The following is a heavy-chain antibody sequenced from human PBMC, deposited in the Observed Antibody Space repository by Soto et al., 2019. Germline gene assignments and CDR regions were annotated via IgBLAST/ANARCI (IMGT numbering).Heavy chain of an antibody. D-gene: IGHD2-21*01. CDR3: ARGGISHWAYFYYMDV. J-gene: IGHJ6*03. Sequence: SETLSLTCVVSGGSLSDYFWSWIRQPPGMALEWIGEINHLGSINYNPSLKSRVTMSVDTSKNQFSLTLNSVTAADTATYYCARGGISHWAYFYYMDVWDRGITVAVCS. CDR1: GGSLSDYF. CDR2: INHLGSI. V-gene: IGHV4-34*01.